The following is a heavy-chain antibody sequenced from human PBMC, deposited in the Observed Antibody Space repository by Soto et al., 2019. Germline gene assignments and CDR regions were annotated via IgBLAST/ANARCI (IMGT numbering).Heavy chain of an antibody. CDR1: GYSFTSYW. V-gene: IGHV5-10-1*01. J-gene: IGHJ6*02. CDR2: IDPSDSYT. CDR3: ARGVAEDYYYYGMDV. D-gene: IGHD2-15*01. Sequence: GESLKISCKGSGYSFTSYWISWVRQMPGKGLEWMGRIDPSDSYTNYSPSFQGHVTISADKSISTAYLQWSSLKASDTAMYYCARGVAEDYYYYGMDVWGQGTTVTV.